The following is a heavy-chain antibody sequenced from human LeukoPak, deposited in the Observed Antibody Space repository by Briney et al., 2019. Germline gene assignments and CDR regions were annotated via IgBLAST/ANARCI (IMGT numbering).Heavy chain of an antibody. Sequence: GASVKVSCKASGYTFTGYYMHWVRQAPGQGLEWMGWINPNSGGTNYAQKFQDRVTMTRDTSISTAYMELSRLRSDDTAVYYCARSLMLILNTQGAFDIWGQGTMVTVSS. CDR3: ARSLMLILNTQGAFDI. CDR1: GYTFTGYY. CDR2: INPNSGGT. J-gene: IGHJ3*02. D-gene: IGHD3-16*01. V-gene: IGHV1-2*02.